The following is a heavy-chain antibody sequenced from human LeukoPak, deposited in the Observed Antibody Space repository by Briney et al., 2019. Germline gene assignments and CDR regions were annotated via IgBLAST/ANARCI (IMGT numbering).Heavy chain of an antibody. CDR1: GFTFSDYY. CDR2: ICYSGRTI. Sequence: PGGSLRLSCAASGFTFSDYYMIWIRQAPGKGMEWVSYICYSGRTIYYADSVKGRFTIPSTNAKNYVNLQINHLGAEDTAVYYCARDRLGDYDHSGYYDKWGQGTLVTVSS. D-gene: IGHD3-22*01. V-gene: IGHV3-11*01. J-gene: IGHJ4*02. CDR3: ARDRLGDYDHSGYYDK.